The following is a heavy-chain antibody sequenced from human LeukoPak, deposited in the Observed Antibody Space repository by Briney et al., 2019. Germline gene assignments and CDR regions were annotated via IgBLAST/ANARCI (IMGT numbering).Heavy chain of an antibody. D-gene: IGHD3-9*01. CDR3: AKGRRYNILTGYYVSEVDP. V-gene: IGHV3-NL1*01. CDR1: GFRYSHYG. CDR2: ITSDSRGI. Sequence: PGGSLRLSCVASGFRYSHYGMNWVRQAPGKGLEWVSGITSDSRGIYYADSVKGRFTIYRDNSKMTLYLQMNSLRAEDTAVYYCAKGRRYNILTGYYVSEVDPWGQGTLVTVSS. J-gene: IGHJ5*02.